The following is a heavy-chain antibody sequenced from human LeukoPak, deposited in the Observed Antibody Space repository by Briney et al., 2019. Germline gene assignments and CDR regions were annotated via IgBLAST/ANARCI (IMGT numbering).Heavy chain of an antibody. CDR1: GGSFSGYY. CDR2: TNHSGST. J-gene: IGHJ4*02. Sequence: SETLSLTCAVYGGSFSGYYWSWIRQPPGKGLEWIGETNHSGSTNYNPPLKSRVTISVDTSKNQFSLKLSSVTAADTAVYYCARGPLYYYDSSGYRFDYWGQGTLVTVSS. D-gene: IGHD3-22*01. V-gene: IGHV4-34*01. CDR3: ARGPLYYYDSSGYRFDY.